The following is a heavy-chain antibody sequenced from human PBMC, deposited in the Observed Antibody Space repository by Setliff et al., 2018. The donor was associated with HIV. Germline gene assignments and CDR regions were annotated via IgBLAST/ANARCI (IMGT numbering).Heavy chain of an antibody. D-gene: IGHD6-19*01. V-gene: IGHV4-61*09. Sequence: SETLSLTCTVSGGSLRRGNYYWSWIRQPAGEGLEWIGHISSTGSTNYNPSLKNRVTLSLDTSMNQFSLKLRSVFAGDTAVYFCVRDPGYSSGWSGTTFDYWGQGTLVTVSS. J-gene: IGHJ4*02. CDR2: ISSTGST. CDR1: GGSLRRGNYY. CDR3: VRDPGYSSGWSGTTFDY.